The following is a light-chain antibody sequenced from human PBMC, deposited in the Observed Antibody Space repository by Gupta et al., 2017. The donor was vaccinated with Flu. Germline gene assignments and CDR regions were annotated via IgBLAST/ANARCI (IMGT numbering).Light chain of an antibody. J-gene: IGLJ1*01. CDR3: CSYAGSYTVFV. CDR2: DVS. Sequence: QSALTQPRSVSGSPGQSVTISCTGTSSDVGGYDYVSWYQQHPGKAPKLMINDVSKRPSGVPGRFSGSKSGNTASLTISGLQAEDEADYYCCSYAGSYTVFVFGSGTKVTVL. CDR1: SSDVGGYDY. V-gene: IGLV2-11*01.